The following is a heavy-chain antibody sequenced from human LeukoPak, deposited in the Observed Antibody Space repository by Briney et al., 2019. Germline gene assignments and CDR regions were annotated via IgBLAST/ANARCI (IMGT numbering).Heavy chain of an antibody. CDR1: GGSISSGSYY. Sequence: SETLSLTCTVSGGSISSGSYYWGWIRQPPGKGLEWIGSIYYSGSTYYNPSLKSRVTISVDTSKNQFSLKLSSVTAADTAVYYCARDGRAAISLDYWGQGTLVTVSS. D-gene: IGHD5-18*01. V-gene: IGHV4-39*07. CDR3: ARDGRAAISLDY. J-gene: IGHJ4*02. CDR2: IYYSGST.